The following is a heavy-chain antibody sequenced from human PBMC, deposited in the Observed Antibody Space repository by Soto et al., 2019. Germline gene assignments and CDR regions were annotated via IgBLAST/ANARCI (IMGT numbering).Heavy chain of an antibody. V-gene: IGHV4-39*01. J-gene: IGHJ6*02. CDR2: IYYSGST. D-gene: IGHD3-10*01. CDR1: GGSISSSSYY. Sequence: PSETLSLTCTVSGGSISSSSYYWGWIRQPPGKGLEWIGSIYYSGSTYYNPSLKSRVTISVDTSKNQFSLKLSSVTAADTAVYYCAPERLLWLGEYYYYYGMDVWGQGTTVTVS. CDR3: APERLLWLGEYYYYYGMDV.